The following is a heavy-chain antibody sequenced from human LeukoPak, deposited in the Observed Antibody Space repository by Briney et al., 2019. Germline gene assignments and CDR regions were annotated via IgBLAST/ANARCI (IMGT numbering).Heavy chain of an antibody. CDR1: GFTFSSYA. D-gene: IGHD1-26*01. Sequence: QPGGSLRLSCAASGFTFSSYAMSWVRQAPGKGLEWVSAISGSGGSTYYADSVKGRFTISRDNSKNTLYLQMNSLRAEDTAVYYCAREGSGSYSGSMDYWGQGTPVTVSS. J-gene: IGHJ4*02. CDR3: AREGSGSYSGSMDY. CDR2: ISGSGGST. V-gene: IGHV3-23*01.